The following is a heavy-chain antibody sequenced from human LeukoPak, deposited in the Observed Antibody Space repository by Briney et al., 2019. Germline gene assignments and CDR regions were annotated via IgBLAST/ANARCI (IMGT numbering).Heavy chain of an antibody. CDR1: GFTFSSYA. Sequence: GESLLLSCAASGFTFSSYAMNWVRQAPGKGLEWVSGISGSAGSTYYADSVKGRFSISRDNSKNSLYLQMNSLRAEDTAVYYCAKGGRSDIKYGMDVWGQGTTVTVSS. CDR2: ISGSAGST. D-gene: IGHD3-3*01. V-gene: IGHV3-23*01. J-gene: IGHJ6*02. CDR3: AKGGRSDIKYGMDV.